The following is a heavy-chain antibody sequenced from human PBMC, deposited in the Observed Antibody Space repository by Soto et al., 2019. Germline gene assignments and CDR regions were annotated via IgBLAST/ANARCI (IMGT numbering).Heavy chain of an antibody. Sequence: PSETLSLTCTVSGGSLFGDYCTWIRQPAGGGLEGIGRINSDGKTNYSPSLKSRVTMSVDPSRNHFSLNLTSVTAADTASYCCARARRLENWFDPWGPGIQVTVSS. CDR1: GGSLFGDY. D-gene: IGHD5-12*01. J-gene: IGHJ5*02. CDR3: ARARRLENWFDP. V-gene: IGHV4-4*07. CDR2: INSDGKT.